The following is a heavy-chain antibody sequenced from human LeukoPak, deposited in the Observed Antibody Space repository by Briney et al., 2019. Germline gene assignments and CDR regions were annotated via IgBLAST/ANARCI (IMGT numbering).Heavy chain of an antibody. D-gene: IGHD1/OR15-1a*01. CDR2: LSGSGRAT. CDR1: GFTLSDYY. Sequence: GGSLRLSCAASGFTLSDYYMSWIRQAPGKGLEWVSGLSGSGRATYYAHSVKGRFTISRENSKNAMFLQMNSLRVDDTAVYYCARQRVMLTGTGGTWMDPWGQGTLVTVSS. J-gene: IGHJ5*02. CDR3: ARQRVMLTGTGGTWMDP. V-gene: IGHV3-11*01.